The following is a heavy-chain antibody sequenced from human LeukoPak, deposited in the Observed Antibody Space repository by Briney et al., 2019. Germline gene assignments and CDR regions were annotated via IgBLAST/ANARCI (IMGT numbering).Heavy chain of an antibody. Sequence: SVKVSCKASGGTFSSYAISWVRQTPGQGLEWMGRIIPILGIANYAQKFQGRVTITADKSTSTAYMELSSLRSEDTAVYYCARITQYYDFWSGYDTGPYYYGMDVWGQGTTVTASS. D-gene: IGHD3-3*01. V-gene: IGHV1-69*04. J-gene: IGHJ6*02. CDR1: GGTFSSYA. CDR2: IIPILGIA. CDR3: ARITQYYDFWSGYDTGPYYYGMDV.